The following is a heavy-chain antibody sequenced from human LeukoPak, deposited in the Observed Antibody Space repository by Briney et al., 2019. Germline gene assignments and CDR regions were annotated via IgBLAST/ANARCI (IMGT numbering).Heavy chain of an antibody. CDR3: ARGGSSSWYGQDYYYYMDV. CDR2: IIPIFGTA. V-gene: IGHV1-69*01. J-gene: IGHJ6*03. D-gene: IGHD6-13*01. Sequence: GSSVKVSCKASGGTFSSYAISWVRQAPGQGLEWMGGIIPIFGTANYAQKFRGRVTITADESTSTAYMELSSLRSEDTAVYYCARGGSSSWYGQDYYYYMDVWGKGTTVTVSS. CDR1: GGTFSSYA.